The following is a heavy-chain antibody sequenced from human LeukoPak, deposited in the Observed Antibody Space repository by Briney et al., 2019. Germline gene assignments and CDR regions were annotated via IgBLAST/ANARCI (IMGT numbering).Heavy chain of an antibody. Sequence: GGSLRLSCAASGFTFSSYSMNWVRQAPGKGLEWVSYISSSSSTIYYADSVKGRFTISRDNAKNSLYLQMNSLRAEDTAVYYCARGSFSDYYGSGSFALPLYYFDYWGQGTLVTVSS. V-gene: IGHV3-48*04. J-gene: IGHJ4*02. CDR3: ARGSFSDYYGSGSFALPLYYFDY. D-gene: IGHD3-10*01. CDR1: GFTFSSYS. CDR2: ISSSSSTI.